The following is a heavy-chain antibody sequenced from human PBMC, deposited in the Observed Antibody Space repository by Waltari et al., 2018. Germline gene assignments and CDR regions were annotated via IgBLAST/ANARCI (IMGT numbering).Heavy chain of an antibody. J-gene: IGHJ4*02. CDR3: ARRQQRITMVRGVTGKYYFDY. D-gene: IGHD3-10*01. CDR2: INHSGST. CDR1: GGSFSGYY. V-gene: IGHV4-34*01. Sequence: QVQLQQWGAGLLKPSETLSLTCAVYGGSFSGYYWSWIRQPPGKGLEWIGEINHSGSTNYNPSLKSRVTIAGDTSKNQFSLKLSSVTAADTAVYYCARRQQRITMVRGVTGKYYFDYWGQGTLVTVSS.